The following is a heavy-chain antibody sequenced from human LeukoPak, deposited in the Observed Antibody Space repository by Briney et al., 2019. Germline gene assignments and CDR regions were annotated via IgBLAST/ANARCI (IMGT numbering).Heavy chain of an antibody. CDR1: GGSISSYS. Sequence: SETLSLTCTVSGGSISSYSWSWIRQPPGKGLEWIGYIYHSGSTYYNPSLKSRVTISVDRSKNQFSLKLSSVTAADTAVYYCARGNWNYEYFDYWGQGTLVTVSS. J-gene: IGHJ4*02. D-gene: IGHD1-7*01. CDR2: IYHSGST. CDR3: ARGNWNYEYFDY. V-gene: IGHV4-30-2*01.